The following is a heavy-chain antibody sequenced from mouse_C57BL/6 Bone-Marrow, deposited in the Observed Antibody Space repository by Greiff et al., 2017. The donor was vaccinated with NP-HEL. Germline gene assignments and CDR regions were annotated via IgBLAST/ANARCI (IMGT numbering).Heavy chain of an antibody. V-gene: IGHV1-55*01. D-gene: IGHD1-1*01. J-gene: IGHJ3*01. Sequence: QVQLKQPGAELVKPGASVKMSCKASGYTFTSYWITWVKQRPGQGLEWIGDIYPGSGSTNYNEKFKSKATLTVDTSSSTAYMQLSSLTSEDSAVYYCARSEYYGAWFAYWGQGTLVTVSA. CDR1: GYTFTSYW. CDR2: IYPGSGST. CDR3: ARSEYYGAWFAY.